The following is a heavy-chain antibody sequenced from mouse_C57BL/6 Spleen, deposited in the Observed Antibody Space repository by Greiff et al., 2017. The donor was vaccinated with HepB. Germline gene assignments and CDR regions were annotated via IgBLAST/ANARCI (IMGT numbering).Heavy chain of an antibody. V-gene: IGHV5-4*01. Sequence: EVQRVESGGGLVKPGGSLKLSCAASGFTFSSYAMSWVRQTPEKRLEWVATISDGGSYTYYPDNVKGRFTISRDNAKNNLYLQMSHLKSEDTAMYYCARDRFHYDYGAMDYWGQGTSVTVSS. J-gene: IGHJ4*01. CDR1: GFTFSSYA. D-gene: IGHD2-4*01. CDR3: ARDRFHYDYGAMDY. CDR2: ISDGGSYT.